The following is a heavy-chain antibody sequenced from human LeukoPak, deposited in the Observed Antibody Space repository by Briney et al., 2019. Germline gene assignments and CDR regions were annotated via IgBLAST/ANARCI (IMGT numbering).Heavy chain of an antibody. CDR2: IKYDGSEK. J-gene: IGHJ4*02. V-gene: IGHV3-7*01. CDR1: GFTFSSYW. D-gene: IGHD6-13*01. CDR3: ARDIEAAGLFLDY. Sequence: GGSLRLSCAASGFTFSSYWMTWVRQAPGKGLEWVANIKYDGSEKDYMDSVKGLFIISRDNDKNSLYVHMNSLRAEDTAVYYCARDIEAAGLFLDYWGQGTLVTVSS.